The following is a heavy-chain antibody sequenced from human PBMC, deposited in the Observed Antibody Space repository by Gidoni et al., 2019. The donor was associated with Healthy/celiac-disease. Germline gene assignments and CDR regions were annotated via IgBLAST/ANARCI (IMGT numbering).Heavy chain of an antibody. CDR3: AKDDFWSGYYTGLWDY. J-gene: IGHJ4*02. Sequence: QVQLVESGGGVVQPGRSLSLSCSASGFTFSSYGMHWVRQAPGKGLEWVAVIAYDGSNKYYADSVKGRFTISRDNSKNTLYLQMNSLRAEDTAVYYCAKDDFWSGYYTGLWDYWGQGTLVTVSS. D-gene: IGHD3-3*01. CDR2: IAYDGSNK. CDR1: GFTFSSYG. V-gene: IGHV3-30*18.